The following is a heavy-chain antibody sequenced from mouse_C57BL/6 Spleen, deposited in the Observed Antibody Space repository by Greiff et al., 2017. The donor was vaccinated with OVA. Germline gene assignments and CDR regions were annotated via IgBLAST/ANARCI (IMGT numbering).Heavy chain of an antibody. D-gene: IGHD2-1*01. Sequence: EVHLVESEGGLVQPGSSMKLSCTASGFTFSDYYMAWVRQVPEKGLEWVANINYDGSSTYYLDSLKSRFIISRDNAKNILYLQMSSLKSEDTATYYCARGGDGNFYFDYWGKGTTLTVSS. J-gene: IGHJ2*01. CDR2: INYDGSST. CDR1: GFTFSDYY. V-gene: IGHV5-16*01. CDR3: ARGGDGNFYFDY.